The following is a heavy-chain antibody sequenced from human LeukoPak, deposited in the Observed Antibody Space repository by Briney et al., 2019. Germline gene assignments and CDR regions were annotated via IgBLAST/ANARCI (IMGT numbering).Heavy chain of an antibody. J-gene: IGHJ4*02. V-gene: IGHV4-34*01. CDR2: INHSGST. CDR1: GGSFSGYY. D-gene: IGHD3-16*02. CDR3: ARVRDMITFGGVIAKTFDY. Sequence: PSETLSLTCAVYGGSFSGYYWSWIRQPPGKGLEWIGEINHSGSTNYNPSLKSRVTISVDTSKNQFSLKLSSVTAADTAVYYCARVRDMITFGGVIAKTFDYWGQGTLVTVSS.